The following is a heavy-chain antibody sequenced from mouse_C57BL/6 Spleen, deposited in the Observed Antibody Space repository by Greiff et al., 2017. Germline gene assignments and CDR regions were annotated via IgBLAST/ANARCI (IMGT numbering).Heavy chain of an antibody. CDR1: GYAFSSYW. Sequence: QVQLQQSGAELVKPGASVKISCKASGYAFSSYWMNWVKQRPGRGLERIGQIYPGDGDTNYNGKFKGKATLTADKSSSTAYRQLSSLTSEYSAVYFCARGYYGSSCYFDYRGQGTTLTVSS. CDR3: ARGYYGSSCYFDY. D-gene: IGHD1-1*01. V-gene: IGHV1-80*01. CDR2: IYPGDGDT. J-gene: IGHJ2*01.